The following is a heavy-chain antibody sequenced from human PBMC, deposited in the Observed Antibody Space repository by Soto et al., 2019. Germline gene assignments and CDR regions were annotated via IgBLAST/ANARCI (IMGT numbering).Heavy chain of an antibody. J-gene: IGHJ6*02. CDR3: AREGSSSWYEEYYYYYGMDV. CDR1: GFTFSSYS. CDR2: ISSSSSYI. D-gene: IGHD6-13*01. V-gene: IGHV3-21*01. Sequence: GGSLRLSCAASGFTFSSYSMNWVRQAPGKGLEWVSSISSSSSYIYYADSVKGRFTISRDNAKNSLYLQMNSLRAEDTAVYYCAREGSSSWYEEYYYYYGMDVWGQGTTVTVSS.